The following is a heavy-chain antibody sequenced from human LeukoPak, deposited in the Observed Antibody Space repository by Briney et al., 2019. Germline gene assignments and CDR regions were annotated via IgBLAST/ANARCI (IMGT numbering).Heavy chain of an antibody. CDR2: ISGSGGST. CDR1: GFTFDDNG. V-gene: IGHV3-23*01. D-gene: IGHD3-22*01. Sequence: GGSLRLSCAASGFTFDDNGMSWVRQAPGKGLEWVSAISGSGGSTYYADSVKGRFTISRDNSKNTLYLQMNSLRAEDTAVYYCAKALGRSVITAPYFDYWGQGTLVTVSS. J-gene: IGHJ4*02. CDR3: AKALGRSVITAPYFDY.